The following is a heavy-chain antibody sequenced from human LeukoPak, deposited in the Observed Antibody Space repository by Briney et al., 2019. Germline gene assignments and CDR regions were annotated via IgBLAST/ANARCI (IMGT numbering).Heavy chain of an antibody. J-gene: IGHJ6*03. CDR3: RLGEDGDDMDV. V-gene: IGHV1-2*02. Sequence: ASVKVSCKASGYSFTGYLIHWVRQAPGQGLEWMGWIDPKSGVTNSAQKFQGRVTMTRDTSNSTVYVELDSLRSDDTAVYCVRLGEDGDDMDVWGKGTTV. CDR1: GYSFTGYL. CDR2: IDPKSGVT. D-gene: IGHD4-17*01.